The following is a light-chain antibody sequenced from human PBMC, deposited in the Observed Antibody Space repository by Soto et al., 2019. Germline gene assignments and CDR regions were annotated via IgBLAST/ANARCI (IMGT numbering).Light chain of an antibody. CDR2: GAS. CDR1: QSVSSN. Sequence: EIVLTQSPGTLSLSPGERATLSCRASQSVSSNLAWYQQKPGQAPRLLIYGASTRATGIPARFSGSGSGTEFTLSIGSLQSEDFAVYYCHQYNNWPPAFGGGTKVDIK. V-gene: IGKV3-15*01. CDR3: HQYNNWPPA. J-gene: IGKJ4*01.